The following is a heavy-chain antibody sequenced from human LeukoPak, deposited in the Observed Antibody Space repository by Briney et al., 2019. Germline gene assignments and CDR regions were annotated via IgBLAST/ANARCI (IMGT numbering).Heavy chain of an antibody. Sequence: PGGSLRLSCAASGFTFSSYGMHWVRQAPGKGLEWVAVIWYDGSNKYYADSVKGRFTISRDNSKNTLYLQMNSLRAEDTAVYYCAKSGSYGYCYFDYWGQGTLVTVSS. D-gene: IGHD5-18*01. CDR3: AKSGSYGYCYFDY. V-gene: IGHV3-33*06. CDR2: IWYDGSNK. CDR1: GFTFSSYG. J-gene: IGHJ4*02.